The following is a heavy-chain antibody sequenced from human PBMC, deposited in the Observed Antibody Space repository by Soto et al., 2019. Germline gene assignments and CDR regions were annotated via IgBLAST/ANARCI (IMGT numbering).Heavy chain of an antibody. CDR3: PRGFIPGTLVY. J-gene: IGHJ4*02. Sequence: QVQLVQSGAEVKKPGASVKVSCKASGYTFTNYDISWVRQASGQGLEWMGWMNPTSGDTGYAQKFQGRLTLTRNTSITTAYMELSSLRSEDTAIYYCPRGFIPGTLVYWGQGTLATVSS. CDR2: MNPTSGDT. D-gene: IGHD2-21*01. V-gene: IGHV1-8*01. CDR1: GYTFTNYD.